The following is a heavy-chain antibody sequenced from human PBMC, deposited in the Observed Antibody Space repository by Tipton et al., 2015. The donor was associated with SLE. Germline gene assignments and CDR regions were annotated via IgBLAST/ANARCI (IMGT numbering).Heavy chain of an antibody. CDR3: ARDGSTVTSTLYFFDS. Sequence: SLRLSCAASGFTFSDYYMSWIRQAPGKGLEWVSYISSSGSTIYYADSVKGRFTISRDISKNTLSLQMNSLRADDTAVYYCARDGSTVTSTLYFFDSWGQGTLVTVSS. CDR1: GFTFSDYY. J-gene: IGHJ4*02. D-gene: IGHD4-17*01. V-gene: IGHV3-11*04. CDR2: ISSSGSTI.